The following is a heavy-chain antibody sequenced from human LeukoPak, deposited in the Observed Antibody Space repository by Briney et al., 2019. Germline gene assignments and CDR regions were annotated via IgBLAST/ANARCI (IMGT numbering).Heavy chain of an antibody. CDR3: ARGGNIAVAGTSDFDY. CDR1: GGSISSGGYY. CDR2: IYYSGST. Sequence: SQTLSLTCTVSGGSISSGGYYWSWIRQHPGKGLEWIGYIYYSGSTYYNPSLKSRVTISVDTSKNQFSLKLSSVTAADTAVYYCARGGNIAVAGTSDFDYWGQGTLVTVSS. J-gene: IGHJ4*02. V-gene: IGHV4-31*03. D-gene: IGHD6-19*01.